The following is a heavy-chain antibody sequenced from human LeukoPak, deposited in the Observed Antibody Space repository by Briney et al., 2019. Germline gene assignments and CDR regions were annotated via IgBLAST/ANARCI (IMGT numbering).Heavy chain of an antibody. J-gene: IGHJ4*02. CDR2: INPKSDGT. D-gene: IGHD3-22*01. V-gene: IGHV1-2*02. Sequence: GASVKVSCKASGYTFSDYYIHWVRQAPGQGLEWMGWINPKSDGTNYPQQFQGRVTMTRDTSINKAYMELSRLRSDGTAVYYCARGPRDSSGYPFDYWGPRTLVTVSS. CDR1: GYTFSDYY. CDR3: ARGPRDSSGYPFDY.